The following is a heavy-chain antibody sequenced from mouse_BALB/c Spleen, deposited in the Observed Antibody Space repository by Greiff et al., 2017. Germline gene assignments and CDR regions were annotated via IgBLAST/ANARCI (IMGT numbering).Heavy chain of an antibody. V-gene: IGHV5-6-3*01. CDR2: INSNGGST. J-gene: IGHJ4*01. CDR3: ARYYFYAMDD. Sequence: EVKLMESGGGLVQPGGSLKLSCAASGFTFSSYGMSWVRQTPDKRLELVATINSNGGSTYYPDSVKGRFTISRDNAKNTLYLQMSSLKSEDTAMYYCARYYFYAMDDWGQGTSVTVSS. CDR1: GFTFSSYG.